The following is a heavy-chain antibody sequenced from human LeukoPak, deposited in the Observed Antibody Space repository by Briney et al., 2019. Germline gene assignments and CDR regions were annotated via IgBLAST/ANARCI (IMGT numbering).Heavy chain of an antibody. Sequence: GASVKVSCKAFGYTFTRYGVSWVRQAPGQGLEWIGWISGSNGNTNYAQNFQGRVTMTTDSSTSTAYMELRSLRSDDTAVYYCARGNFDNYFDYWGQGTLVTVSS. J-gene: IGHJ4*02. CDR1: GYTFTRYG. CDR3: ARGNFDNYFDY. V-gene: IGHV1-18*01. CDR2: ISGSNGNT. D-gene: IGHD3-22*01.